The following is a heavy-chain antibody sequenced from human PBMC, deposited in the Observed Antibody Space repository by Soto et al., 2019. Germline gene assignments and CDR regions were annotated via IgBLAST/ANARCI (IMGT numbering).Heavy chain of an antibody. V-gene: IGHV1-8*01. CDR2: MNPNSGNT. J-gene: IGHJ6*03. Sequence: ASVKVSCQAAGYTFTSYDINWVRQATGQGLEWMGWMNPNSGNTGYAQKFQGRVTMTRNTSISTAYMELSSLRSEDTAVYYCARGGGDYIWGSHMYYYMDVWGKGTTVTVSS. CDR1: GYTFTSYD. D-gene: IGHD3-16*01. CDR3: ARGGGDYIWGSHMYYYMDV.